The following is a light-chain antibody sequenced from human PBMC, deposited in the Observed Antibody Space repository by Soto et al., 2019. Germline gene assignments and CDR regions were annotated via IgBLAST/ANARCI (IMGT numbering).Light chain of an antibody. J-gene: IGLJ2*01. CDR1: NSDVGGYNY. CDR2: EVS. V-gene: IGLV2-14*01. Sequence: QSVLTQPASVSGSPGQSITISCTGTNSDVGGYNYVSWYQQHPGKAPKLMISEVSDRPSGISNRFSGSKSGNTASLTISGLQAEDEADYYCSSYRSANTVVFGGGTKLTVL. CDR3: SSYRSANTVV.